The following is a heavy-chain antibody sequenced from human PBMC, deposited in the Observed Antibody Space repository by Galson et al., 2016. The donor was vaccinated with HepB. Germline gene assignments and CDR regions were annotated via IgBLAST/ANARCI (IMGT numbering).Heavy chain of an antibody. Sequence: SLRLSCAASGFSFSDYSINWLRQAPGKGLEWVSSISSSSRHIYYADSVKGRFTISSDNAKKSLYLQMNSLRAEDTAVSFCAGVSDGDYGIPYYYYYGMDVWGQGTTVTVSS. CDR1: GFSFSDYS. D-gene: IGHD4-17*01. CDR2: ISSSSRHI. J-gene: IGHJ6*02. CDR3: AGVSDGDYGIPYYYYYGMDV. V-gene: IGHV3-21*01.